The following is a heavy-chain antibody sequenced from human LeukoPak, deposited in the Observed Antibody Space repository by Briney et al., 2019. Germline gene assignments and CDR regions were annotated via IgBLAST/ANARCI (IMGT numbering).Heavy chain of an antibody. J-gene: IGHJ6*02. CDR2: IRSYAYRGTT. V-gene: IGHV3-49*04. CDR3: SRGPIQLWVHNGMDV. D-gene: IGHD5-18*01. Sequence: PGRSLLLSCTTSGFTLGDHAMSWGRQAPGKGLEWVGFIRSYAYRGTTEYAASVKGRFTISRDDSRSIVYLQMNGLKSEDTGICYCSRGPIQLWVHNGMDVWGQGTTVTVSS. CDR1: GFTLGDHA.